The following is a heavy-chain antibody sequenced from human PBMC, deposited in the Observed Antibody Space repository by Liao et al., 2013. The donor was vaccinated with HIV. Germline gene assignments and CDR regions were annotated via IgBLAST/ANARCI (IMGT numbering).Heavy chain of an antibody. D-gene: IGHD3-3*01. CDR2: IYYSGST. Sequence: QLQLQESGPGLVKPSETLSLGCTVSGGSISGKTYHWGWIRQPPGKGLEWIGSIYYSGSTYYDPSLRSRVTISVDTSKNHFSLRLTSVTAADTAVYYCATQRYYDFWSGYYASWGQGTLVAVSS. CDR3: ATQRYYDFWSGYYAS. CDR1: GGSISGKTYH. V-gene: IGHV4-39*01. J-gene: IGHJ5*02.